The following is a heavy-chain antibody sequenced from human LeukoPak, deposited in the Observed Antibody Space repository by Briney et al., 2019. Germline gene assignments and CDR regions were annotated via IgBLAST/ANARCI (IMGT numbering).Heavy chain of an antibody. V-gene: IGHV4-39*01. CDR2: IYYSGST. J-gene: IGHJ4*02. Sequence: SETLSLTCTVSGGSISSSSYYWGWIRQPPGKGLEWIGSIYYSGSTYYNPSLKSRVTISVDTSKNQFSLKLSSVTAADTAVYYCARLRWDSGFWGQGTLVTVSS. CDR1: GGSISSSSYY. CDR3: ARLRWDSGF. D-gene: IGHD5-12*01.